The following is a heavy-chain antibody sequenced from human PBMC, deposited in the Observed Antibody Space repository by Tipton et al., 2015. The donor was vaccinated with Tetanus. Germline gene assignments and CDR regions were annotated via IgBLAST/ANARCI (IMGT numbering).Heavy chain of an antibody. CDR2: AYYSGST. Sequence: TLSLTCTVSGGSISSSSYYWGWIRQPPGKGLEWIGSAYYSGSTYYNPSLKSRFTISVDTSKNQFSLELSSVTVADTAVDYCARHSSWKALNYWAQGTLVTASS. J-gene: IGHJ4*02. V-gene: IGHV4-39*01. CDR1: GGSISSSSYY. D-gene: IGHD1-1*01. CDR3: ARHSSWKALNY.